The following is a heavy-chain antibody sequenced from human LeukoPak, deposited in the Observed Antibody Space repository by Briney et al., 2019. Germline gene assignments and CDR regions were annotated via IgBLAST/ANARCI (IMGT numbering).Heavy chain of an antibody. D-gene: IGHD4-17*01. CDR3: ARDLSRVTTQPTLDY. CDR1: GFTFSSYA. Sequence: GGSLRLSCAASGFTFSSYAMHWVRQAPGKGLEWVAVISNDGSNKYYADSVKGRFTISRDNSKNTLYLQMNSLRAEDTAVYYCARDLSRVTTQPTLDYWGQGTLVTVSS. CDR2: ISNDGSNK. J-gene: IGHJ4*02. V-gene: IGHV3-30-3*01.